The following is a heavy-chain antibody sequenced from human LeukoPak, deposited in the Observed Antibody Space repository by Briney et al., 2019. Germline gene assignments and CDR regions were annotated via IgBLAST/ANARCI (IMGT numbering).Heavy chain of an antibody. CDR3: ARDNYGSGSFDY. D-gene: IGHD3-10*01. Sequence: PSETLSLTCTVSGGSISSYYWSWIRQAPGKGLEWIANIDYSGNTIYNPALKSRVTMSVDTSKNQFSLKLSSVTAADTAVYYCARDNYGSGSFDYWGQGTLVTVSS. CDR2: IDYSGNT. V-gene: IGHV4-59*12. CDR1: GGSISSYY. J-gene: IGHJ4*02.